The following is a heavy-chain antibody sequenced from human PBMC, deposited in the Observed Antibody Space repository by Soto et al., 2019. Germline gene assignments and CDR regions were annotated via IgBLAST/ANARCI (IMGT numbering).Heavy chain of an antibody. CDR3: AKDRRMISFGGVIVGSYFDY. CDR1: GFTFSTYA. Sequence: GGSLRLSCAASGFTFSTYAMSWVRQAPGKGLEWVSAISGGGGSTYYADSVKGRFTISRDNSKNTLYLQMNSLRVEDMAVFYCAKDRRMISFGGVIVGSYFDYWGQGTLVTVSS. J-gene: IGHJ4*02. D-gene: IGHD3-16*02. V-gene: IGHV3-23*01. CDR2: ISGGGGST.